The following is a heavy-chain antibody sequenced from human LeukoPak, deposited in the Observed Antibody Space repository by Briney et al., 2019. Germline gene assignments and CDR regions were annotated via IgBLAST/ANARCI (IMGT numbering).Heavy chain of an antibody. D-gene: IGHD3-22*01. CDR2: ISGGGETT. J-gene: IGHJ4*02. Sequence: HPGGSLRLSCAASGFTFNNYAMNWVRQAPGKGLEWVSSISGGGETTYYADSAKGRFTISRDNSQNTLYLQMNSLRAEDTALYYCAKDASYYDSSGLIDYWGQGTLVTVSS. V-gene: IGHV3-23*01. CDR3: AKDASYYDSSGLIDY. CDR1: GFTFNNYA.